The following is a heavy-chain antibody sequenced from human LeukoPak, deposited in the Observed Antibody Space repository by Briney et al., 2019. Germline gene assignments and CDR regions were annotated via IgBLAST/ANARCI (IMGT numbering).Heavy chain of an antibody. CDR3: ARNRNY. D-gene: IGHD1-14*01. CDR1: GGSISSSNYY. J-gene: IGHJ4*02. Sequence: SETLSLTCTVSGGSISSSNYYWGWIRQPPGEGLEWIGSIYYTGSTYYNPSLKSRITISVDTSKNQFSLKLSSVTAADTAVYYCARNRNYWGQGTLVTVSS. CDR2: IYYTGST. V-gene: IGHV4-39*07.